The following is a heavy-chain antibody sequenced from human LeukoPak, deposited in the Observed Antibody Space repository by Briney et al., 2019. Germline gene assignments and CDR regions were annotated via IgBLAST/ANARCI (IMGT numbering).Heavy chain of an antibody. CDR1: GYSISSGYY. V-gene: IGHV4-38-2*02. D-gene: IGHD5-24*01. Sequence: SETLSLTCTVSGYSISSGYYWGWIRQPPGKGLEWIGSIYYSGSTYYNPSLKSRVTISVDTSKNQFSLKLSSVTAADTAVYYCARGDPELYFDYWGQGTLVTVSS. CDR3: ARGDPELYFDY. J-gene: IGHJ4*02. CDR2: IYYSGST.